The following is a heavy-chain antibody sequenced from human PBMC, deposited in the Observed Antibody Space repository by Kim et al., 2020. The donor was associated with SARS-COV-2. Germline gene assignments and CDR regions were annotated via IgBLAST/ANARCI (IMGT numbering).Heavy chain of an antibody. CDR1: GFTFSSYA. CDR2: ISYDGSNK. J-gene: IGHJ6*02. Sequence: GGSLRLSCAASGFTFSSYAMHWVRQAPGKGLEWVAVISYDGSNKYYADSVKGRFTISRDNSKNTLYLQMNSLRAEDTAVYYCARDRYCGGDCYSNYYYYGMDVWGQGTTVTVSS. D-gene: IGHD2-21*02. CDR3: ARDRYCGGDCYSNYYYYGMDV. V-gene: IGHV3-30*04.